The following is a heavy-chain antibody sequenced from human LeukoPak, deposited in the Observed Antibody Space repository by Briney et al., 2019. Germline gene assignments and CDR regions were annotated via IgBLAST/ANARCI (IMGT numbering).Heavy chain of an antibody. D-gene: IGHD6-13*01. V-gene: IGHV3-30-3*01. Sequence: GRSLRLSCAASGFTFSSYAIHWVRQAPGKGLEWVAVISYDGSNKYYADSVKGRFTISRGNSKNTLYLQMNSLRDEDTAVYYCARDQISSSLYKEPLDYWGQGTLVTVSS. J-gene: IGHJ4*02. CDR3: ARDQISSSLYKEPLDY. CDR1: GFTFSSYA. CDR2: ISYDGSNK.